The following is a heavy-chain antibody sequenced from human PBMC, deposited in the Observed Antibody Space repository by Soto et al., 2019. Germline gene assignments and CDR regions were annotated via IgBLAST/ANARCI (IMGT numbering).Heavy chain of an antibody. CDR2: INAGNGNT. CDR3: ARVAQQLVRGWWFDP. Sequence: ASVKVSCKASGYTFTSYAMHWVRQAPGQRLEWMGWINAGNGNTKYSQKFQGRVTITRDTSASTAYMELSSLRSEDTAVYYCARVAQQLVRGWWFDPWGQGPLVTVSS. J-gene: IGHJ5*02. D-gene: IGHD6-13*01. V-gene: IGHV1-3*01. CDR1: GYTFTSYA.